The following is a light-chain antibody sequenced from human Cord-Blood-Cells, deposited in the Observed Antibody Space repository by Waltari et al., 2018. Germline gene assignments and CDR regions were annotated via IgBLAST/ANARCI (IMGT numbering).Light chain of an antibody. J-gene: IGKJ2*03. CDR3: QQYNNWPPGS. Sequence: EIVMTQSPATLSVSPGERATLSCRASQSVSSNLAWYQQKPGQAPRLLIYGASTRATGIPARFSGSGSETEFTLTNSSMQSGDFAVYYCQQYNNWPPGSFGQGTKLEIK. V-gene: IGKV3-15*01. CDR2: GAS. CDR1: QSVSSN.